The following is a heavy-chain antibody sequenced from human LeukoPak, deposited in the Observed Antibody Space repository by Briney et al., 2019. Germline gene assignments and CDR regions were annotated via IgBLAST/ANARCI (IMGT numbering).Heavy chain of an antibody. CDR1: GFTFDDYA. Sequence: GGSLRLSCAASGFTFDDYAMHWVRQAPGKGLEWVSGISWNGGSIGYADSVKGRFTISRDNAKNSLYLQMNSLRAEDTALYYCAKGVSLDYYDSSGHYLDWGQGTLVTVSS. J-gene: IGHJ4*02. D-gene: IGHD3-22*01. V-gene: IGHV3-9*01. CDR2: ISWNGGSI. CDR3: AKGVSLDYYDSSGHYLD.